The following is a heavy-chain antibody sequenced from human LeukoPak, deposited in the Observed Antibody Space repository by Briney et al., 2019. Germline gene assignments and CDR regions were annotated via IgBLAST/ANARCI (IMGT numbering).Heavy chain of an antibody. J-gene: IGHJ6*02. D-gene: IGHD1-14*01. Sequence: GAPVKVSCKASGGTFSSYAISWVRQAPGQGLEWMGRIIPILGIANYAQKFQGRVTITADKSTSTAYMELSSLRSEDTAVYYCAREPASVHYYYGMDVWGQGTTVTVSS. CDR3: AREPASVHYYYGMDV. CDR2: IIPILGIA. CDR1: GGTFSSYA. V-gene: IGHV1-69*04.